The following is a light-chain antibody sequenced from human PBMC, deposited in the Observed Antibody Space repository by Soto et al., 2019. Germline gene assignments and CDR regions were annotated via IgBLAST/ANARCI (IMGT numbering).Light chain of an antibody. V-gene: IGKV1-5*03. Sequence: DIQMTQSPSTLSASVGDRVTITCRASQSISSWLAWYQQKPGKAPKILIYKASNLEIGVPSRFSGSGSETEFTLTISSLQPDDFAPYYCQQYNGYSTFGQGTKVEIK. CDR1: QSISSW. J-gene: IGKJ1*01. CDR2: KAS. CDR3: QQYNGYST.